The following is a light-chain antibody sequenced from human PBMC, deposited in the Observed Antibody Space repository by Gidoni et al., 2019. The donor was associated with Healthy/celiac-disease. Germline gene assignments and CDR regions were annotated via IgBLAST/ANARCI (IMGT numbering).Light chain of an antibody. CDR3: QQSYSTPPS. J-gene: IGKJ4*01. Sequence: DLQMTQSPSSLSASVGDRVTITCRASQSISSYLNWYQQKPGKAPKLLIYAASSLQSGVPSRFSGSGSGTDFTLTISSLQPEDFATYYCQQSYSTPPSLGGGTKVEIK. CDR1: QSISSY. V-gene: IGKV1-39*01. CDR2: AAS.